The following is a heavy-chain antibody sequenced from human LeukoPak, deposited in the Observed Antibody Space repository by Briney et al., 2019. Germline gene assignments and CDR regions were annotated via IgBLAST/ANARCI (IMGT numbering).Heavy chain of an antibody. CDR2: TNHSGST. CDR3: ARGRLDYYYYGMDV. J-gene: IGHJ6*02. CDR1: GGSFSGYY. Sequence: PSETLSLTCAVYGGSFSGYYWSWIRQPPGKGLEWIGETNHSGSTNYNPSLKSRVTISVDTSKKQFSLKLSSVTAADTAVYYCARGRLDYYYYGMDVWGQGTTVTVSS. D-gene: IGHD3-16*01. V-gene: IGHV4-34*01.